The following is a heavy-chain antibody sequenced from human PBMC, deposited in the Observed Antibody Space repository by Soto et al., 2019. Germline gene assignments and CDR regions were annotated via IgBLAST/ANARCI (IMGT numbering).Heavy chain of an antibody. CDR3: ARGYSTASSRYYFDY. CDR1: GGSISRSGYY. V-gene: IGHV4-31*03. CDR2: VYYSGST. Sequence: QVRLQESGPGLVKPSQTLSLTCSVSGGSISRSGYYWSWIRHHPGKGLEWVGYVYYSGSTYYNPSLKTRISTSVDTSNDQFSLKLGSVTAADTAVYYCARGYSTASSRYYFDYWGQGTLVTVSS. D-gene: IGHD6-13*01. J-gene: IGHJ4*02.